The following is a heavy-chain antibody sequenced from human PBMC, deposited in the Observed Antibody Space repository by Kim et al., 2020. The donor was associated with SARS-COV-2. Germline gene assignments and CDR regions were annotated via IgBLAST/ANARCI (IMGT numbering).Heavy chain of an antibody. V-gene: IGHV4-31*03. Sequence: SETLSLTCTVSGGSISSGGYYWSWIRQHPGKGLEWIGYIYYSGSTYYNPSLKSRVTISVDTSKNQFSLKLSSVTAADTAVYYCARVPYYYDSSGYYYYYYGMDVWGQGTTVTVSS. D-gene: IGHD3-22*01. J-gene: IGHJ6*02. CDR1: GGSISSGGYY. CDR2: IYYSGST. CDR3: ARVPYYYDSSGYYYYYYGMDV.